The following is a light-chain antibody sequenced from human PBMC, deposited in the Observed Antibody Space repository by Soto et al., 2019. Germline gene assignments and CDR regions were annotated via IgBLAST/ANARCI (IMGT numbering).Light chain of an antibody. CDR3: QQYATSPPCT. V-gene: IGKV3-20*01. CDR2: GAS. Sequence: IELTQSPGTLSLSPGDRATLSCRASQSVRSDSLAWYQQKPGQSPRLLIYGASNRATGIPDRFSGSGSGADFTLTITRLEPEDFVVYYCQQYATSPPCTFGQGTKLGIK. CDR1: QSVRSDS. J-gene: IGKJ2*02.